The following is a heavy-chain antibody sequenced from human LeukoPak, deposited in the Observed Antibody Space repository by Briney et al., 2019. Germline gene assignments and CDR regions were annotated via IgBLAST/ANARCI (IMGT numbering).Heavy chain of an antibody. J-gene: IGHJ4*02. CDR1: GYTFTGYY. V-gene: IGHV1-69*13. Sequence: GASVKVSCKASGYTFTGYYMHWVRQAPGQGLEWMGGIIPIFGTANYAQKFQGRVTITADESTSTAYMELSSLRSEDTAVYYCARDPTPYGGSGLYWGQGTLVTVSS. CDR3: ARDPTPYGGSGLY. CDR2: IIPIFGTA. D-gene: IGHD3-10*01.